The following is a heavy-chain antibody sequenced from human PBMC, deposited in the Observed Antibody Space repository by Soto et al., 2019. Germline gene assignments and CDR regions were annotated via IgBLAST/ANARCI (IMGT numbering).Heavy chain of an antibody. Sequence: EVQLVESGGGLVQPGGSLRLSCAASGFTFSGYWMNWVRQAPGKGLEWVATINEDGAQTYYVDSVKGRFTISRDNARDSLYRQMNRLRAEDTAVYCWARGGGWICDYWGQGTLVAVSS. J-gene: IGHJ4*02. CDR2: INEDGAQT. D-gene: IGHD5-12*01. CDR1: GFTFSGYW. CDR3: ARGGGWICDY. V-gene: IGHV3-7*04.